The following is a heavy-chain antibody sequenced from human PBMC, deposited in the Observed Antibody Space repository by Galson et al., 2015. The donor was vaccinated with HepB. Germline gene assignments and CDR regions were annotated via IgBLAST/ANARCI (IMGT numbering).Heavy chain of an antibody. V-gene: IGHV1-46*01. CDR3: ARSMDYDFWSGYYSGHNWFDP. J-gene: IGHJ5*02. D-gene: IGHD3-3*01. CDR2: INPSGGST. CDR1: GYKFTSYY. Sequence: SVKVSCKASGYKFTSYYMHWVRQAPGQGLEWMGIINPSGGSTDYAQKFRGRLTMTRNTSISTAYMELSSLRSEDTAVYYCARSMDYDFWSGYYSGHNWFDPWGQGTLVTVSS.